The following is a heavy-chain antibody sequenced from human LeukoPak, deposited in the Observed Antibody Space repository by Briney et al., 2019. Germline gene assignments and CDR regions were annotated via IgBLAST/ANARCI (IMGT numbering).Heavy chain of an antibody. CDR1: GGSISSSSYY. D-gene: IGHD6-19*01. CDR3: ARDSSGWKYFDY. CDR2: MYYSGST. J-gene: IGHJ4*02. Sequence: KASETLSLTCTVSGGSISSSSYYWGWIRQPPGKGLEWIGNMYYSGSTYYNPPLKSRVTISVDASNNQFSLKLSSVTAADTAVYYCARDSSGWKYFDYWGQGTLVTVSS. V-gene: IGHV4-39*02.